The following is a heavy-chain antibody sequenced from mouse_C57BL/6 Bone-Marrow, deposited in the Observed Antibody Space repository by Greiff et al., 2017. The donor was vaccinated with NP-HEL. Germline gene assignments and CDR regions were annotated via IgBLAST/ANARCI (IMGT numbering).Heavy chain of an antibody. CDR1: GYSFTGYC. D-gene: IGHD2-3*01. J-gene: IGHJ3*01. Sequence: EVQLQQSGPELVKPGASVKISCKASGYSFTGYCMNWVKQSPEKSLEWIGEINPSTGGTTYNQKFKAKATLTVDKSASTAYMQLKSLTSEDSAVYYCARDGRYDGYYLFAFWGQGTLVTVSA. CDR3: ARDGRYDGYYLFAF. CDR2: INPSTGGT. V-gene: IGHV1-42*01.